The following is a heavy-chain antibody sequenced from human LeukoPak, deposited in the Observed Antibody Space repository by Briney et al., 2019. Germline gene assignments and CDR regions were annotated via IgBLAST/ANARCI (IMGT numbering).Heavy chain of an antibody. J-gene: IGHJ6*02. CDR1: GFTFSIYG. Sequence: GRSLRLSCAASGFTFSIYGMHWVRQAQGKGLEWVALTWYDGSNKNYADSVKGRFTISRGNSKNTLYLLMNSLGAEDTAVYYCARYCAGDCYQGMDVWGHGTTVTVSS. CDR3: ARYCAGDCYQGMDV. D-gene: IGHD2-21*02. CDR2: TWYDGSNK. V-gene: IGHV3-33*01.